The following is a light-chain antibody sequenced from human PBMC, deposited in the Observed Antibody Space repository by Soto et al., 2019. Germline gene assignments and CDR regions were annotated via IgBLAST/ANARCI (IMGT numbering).Light chain of an antibody. J-gene: IGKJ1*01. CDR3: QQYDQWPPWT. CDR2: GAS. V-gene: IGKV3-15*01. CDR1: QRVNSN. Sequence: EIVMTQSPATLSVSPGERATLSCRASQRVNSNLAWYQQKPGQAPRLLIHGASTSAADIPARFSGSGSGTEFTLTISSLQSEDFAVYYCQQYDQWPPWTFGQGTKVEIK.